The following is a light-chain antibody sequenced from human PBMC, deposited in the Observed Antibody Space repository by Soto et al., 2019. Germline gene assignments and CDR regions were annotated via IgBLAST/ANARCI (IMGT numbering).Light chain of an antibody. CDR3: QQYNNWPRT. J-gene: IGKJ1*01. V-gene: IGKV3-15*01. CDR1: QSVNIN. Sequence: EIVMTQSPATLSVSTGARGTLSCRDSQSVNINLAWYQQKPGQAPRLRIYSASTRATGIPARFSGSGSGTEFTLTISSLQSEDLAIYYCQQYNNWPRTFGQGTKVEVK. CDR2: SAS.